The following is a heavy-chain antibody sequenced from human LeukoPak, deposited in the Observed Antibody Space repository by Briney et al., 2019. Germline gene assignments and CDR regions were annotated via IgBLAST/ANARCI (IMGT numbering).Heavy chain of an antibody. J-gene: IGHJ4*02. CDR3: ARGDYTSGWYYKFDY. CDR1: GYTFTSYD. Sequence: GASVKVSCKASGYTFTSYDINWVRQATGQGLEWVGWMNPNSANTGYAQKFQGRVTITRNTFISTAYMELSSLRSEDTAVYYCARGDYTSGWYYKFDYWGQGTLVTVSS. CDR2: MNPNSANT. V-gene: IGHV1-8*03. D-gene: IGHD6-19*01.